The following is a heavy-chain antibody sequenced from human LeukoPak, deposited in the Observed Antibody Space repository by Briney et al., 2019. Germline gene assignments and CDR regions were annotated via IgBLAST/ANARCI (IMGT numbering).Heavy chain of an antibody. J-gene: IGHJ4*02. Sequence: GGSLRLSCAASGFTFSSYAMSWVRQAPGKGLEWVSAISGSGGSTYYADSVKGRFTISRDNSKNTLYLQMNSLGAEDTAVYYCAKDGLLWFGELPNWGQGTLVTVSS. CDR1: GFTFSSYA. CDR3: AKDGLLWFGELPN. CDR2: ISGSGGST. D-gene: IGHD3-10*01. V-gene: IGHV3-23*01.